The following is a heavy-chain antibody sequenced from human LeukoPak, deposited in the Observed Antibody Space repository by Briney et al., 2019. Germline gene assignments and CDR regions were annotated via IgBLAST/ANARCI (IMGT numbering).Heavy chain of an antibody. CDR1: GSSISTSSYY. V-gene: IGHV4-39*02. CDR3: ARVRDYECDY. Sequence: SETLSLTCTVSGSSISTSSYYWGWIRQPPGKGLEWIGSIYYSGTTYYNPFLKSRVTISVDTSNNQFSLKLSSVSAADTAVYYCARVRDYECDYWGQGTLATVSS. J-gene: IGHJ4*02. D-gene: IGHD4-17*01. CDR2: IYYSGTT.